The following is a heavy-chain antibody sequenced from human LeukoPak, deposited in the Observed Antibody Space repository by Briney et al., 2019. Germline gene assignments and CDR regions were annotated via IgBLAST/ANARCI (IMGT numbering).Heavy chain of an antibody. Sequence: GGSLRLSCAASGFTFSTYDMHRVRQATGKGLEWVSTIGTAGDTYYPGSVKGRFTIPRENAKNSLYLQMNSLRAGDTAVYYCARVGCSSTSCYFDYWGQGTLVTVSS. D-gene: IGHD2-2*01. CDR3: ARVGCSSTSCYFDY. V-gene: IGHV3-13*04. J-gene: IGHJ4*02. CDR2: IGTAGDT. CDR1: GFTFSTYD.